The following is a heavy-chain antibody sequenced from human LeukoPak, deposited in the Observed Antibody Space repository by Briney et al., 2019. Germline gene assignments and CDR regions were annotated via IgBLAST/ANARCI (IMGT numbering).Heavy chain of an antibody. CDR1: GGTFSSYA. Sequence: SVKVSCKASGGTFSSYAISWVRQAPGQGLEWMGRIIPIFGTANYAQKFQGRVTITTDESTSTAYMELSSLRSEDTAVYYCPSRYYYDSSEDIWGQGTMVTVSS. CDR3: PSRYYYDSSEDI. CDR2: IIPIFGTA. V-gene: IGHV1-69*05. J-gene: IGHJ3*02. D-gene: IGHD3-22*01.